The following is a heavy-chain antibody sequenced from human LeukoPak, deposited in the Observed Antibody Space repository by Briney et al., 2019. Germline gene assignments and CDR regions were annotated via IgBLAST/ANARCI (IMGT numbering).Heavy chain of an antibody. CDR1: GFSLSTSGVG. Sequence: SGPTLVKPTQTLTLTCTFSGFSLSTSGVGVGWIRQPPGKALEWLALIYWDDDKRYCPSLKSRLTITKDTSKNQVVLTMTNMDPVDTATYYCAHRLKYGDYIYFDYWGQGTLVTVSS. D-gene: IGHD4-17*01. CDR3: AHRLKYGDYIYFDY. J-gene: IGHJ4*02. CDR2: IYWDDDK. V-gene: IGHV2-5*02.